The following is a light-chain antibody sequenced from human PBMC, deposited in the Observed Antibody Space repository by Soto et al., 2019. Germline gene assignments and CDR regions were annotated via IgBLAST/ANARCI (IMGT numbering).Light chain of an antibody. V-gene: IGKV1-39*01. CDR3: QQTYSASPTT. CDR2: GSS. CDR1: QYISTY. Sequence: DIQMTQAPHFLSASVGDRVTITCRASQYISTYLNWYQQKPGKAPILLIYGSSTVQSGVPSRFRGTGSGTEFTLTISSLEPEDFASYYCQQTYSASPTTLCQGTRLDI. J-gene: IGKJ5*01.